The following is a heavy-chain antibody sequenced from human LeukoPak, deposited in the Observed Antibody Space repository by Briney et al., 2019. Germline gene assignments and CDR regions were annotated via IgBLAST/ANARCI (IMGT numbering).Heavy chain of an antibody. J-gene: IGHJ4*02. V-gene: IGHV3-64*02. CDR1: GFTLSGHA. CDR2: ISSNGGST. D-gene: IGHD1-26*01. Sequence: GGSLRLSCAASGFTLSGHAMHWVRQAPGKGLEYVSSISSNGGSTYYADSVKGRFTISRDNSKNTLYLQMGSLRAEDMAVYYCARGRIGSCDYWGQGTLVTASS. CDR3: ARGRIGSCDY.